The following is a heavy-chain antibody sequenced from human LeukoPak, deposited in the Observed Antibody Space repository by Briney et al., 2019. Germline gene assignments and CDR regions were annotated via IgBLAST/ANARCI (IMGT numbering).Heavy chain of an antibody. Sequence: GASVKVSCKASGYTFTSYGISWVRQAPGQGLEWMGWISAYNGNTNYAQKFQGRVTMTRDTSISTAYMELSRLRSDDTAVYYCARTGDYYDSSSYYEFDYWGQGALVTVSS. CDR3: ARTGDYYDSSSYYEFDY. J-gene: IGHJ4*02. CDR2: ISAYNGNT. D-gene: IGHD3-22*01. V-gene: IGHV1-18*01. CDR1: GYTFTSYG.